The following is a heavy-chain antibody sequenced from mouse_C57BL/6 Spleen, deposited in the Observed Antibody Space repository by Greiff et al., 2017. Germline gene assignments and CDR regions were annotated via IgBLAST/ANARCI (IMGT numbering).Heavy chain of an antibody. J-gene: IGHJ1*03. D-gene: IGHD2-5*01. Sequence: QVQLQQPGAELVKPGASVKLSCKASGYTFTSYWMHWVKQRPGRGLEWIGRIDPNSGGTKYNEKFKSKATLTVAKPSSTAYMQLSSLTSEDSAVSYCARSRSYYSNPRWYFDVWGTGATVTVSS. CDR3: ARSRSYYSNPRWYFDV. CDR2: IDPNSGGT. V-gene: IGHV1-72*01. CDR1: GYTFTSYW.